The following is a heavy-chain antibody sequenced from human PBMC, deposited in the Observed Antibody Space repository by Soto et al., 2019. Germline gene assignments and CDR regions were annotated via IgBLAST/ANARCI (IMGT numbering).Heavy chain of an antibody. V-gene: IGHV3-15*07. D-gene: IGHD3-3*01. CDR3: TTDQRAGLRFLEWLSLTTKQDY. Sequence: GGSLRLSCAASGFTFSNAWMNWVRQAPGKGMERVGRIKSKTDGGTADYAAPVKGRFTISRDDSKNTLYLQMNSLKTEDTAVYYCTTDQRAGLRFLEWLSLTTKQDYWGQGTLVTVSS. CDR1: GFTFSNAW. J-gene: IGHJ4*02. CDR2: IKSKTDGGTA.